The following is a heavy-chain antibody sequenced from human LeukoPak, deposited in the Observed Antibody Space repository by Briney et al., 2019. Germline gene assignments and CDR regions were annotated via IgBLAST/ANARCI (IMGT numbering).Heavy chain of an antibody. D-gene: IGHD2-2*01. CDR3: ARGVELVQLLPMGY. J-gene: IGHJ4*02. Sequence: GGSLRLSCAASGFTFSSYAMHWVRQAPGKGLEWVAVISYDGSNKYYADSVKGRFTISRDNSKNTLYLQMNSLRAEDTAVYYCARGVELVQLLPMGYWGQGTLVTVSS. CDR1: GFTFSSYA. V-gene: IGHV3-30-3*01. CDR2: ISYDGSNK.